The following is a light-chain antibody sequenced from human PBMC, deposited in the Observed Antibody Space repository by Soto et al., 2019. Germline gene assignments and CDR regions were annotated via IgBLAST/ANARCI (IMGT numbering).Light chain of an antibody. CDR2: GNS. J-gene: IGLJ3*02. Sequence: QSVLTQPPSVSGAPGQRVTISCTGSSSNIGAGYDVHWYQQLPGTAPKLLIYGNSNRPSGVPDRFSGSKSGTSASLAITGLQAGEGAVYSCQSYDSSRRGSRVSGGGTKLTVL. CDR3: QSYDSSRRGSRV. V-gene: IGLV1-40*01. CDR1: SSNIGAGYD.